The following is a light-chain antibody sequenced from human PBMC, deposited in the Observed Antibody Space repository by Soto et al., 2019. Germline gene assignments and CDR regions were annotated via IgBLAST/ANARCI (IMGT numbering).Light chain of an antibody. J-gene: IGLJ2*01. Sequence: QSVLTQPPSVSGAPGQRVTISCTGSSSNIGAGYYVHWYQQLPGTAPKLLIYGNSNRPSGVPDRFSGSKSGTSASLAITGRQAEDEADYYCQSYDSSLSVRFGGGTKVTVL. CDR3: QSYDSSLSVR. CDR2: GNS. V-gene: IGLV1-40*01. CDR1: SSNIGAGYY.